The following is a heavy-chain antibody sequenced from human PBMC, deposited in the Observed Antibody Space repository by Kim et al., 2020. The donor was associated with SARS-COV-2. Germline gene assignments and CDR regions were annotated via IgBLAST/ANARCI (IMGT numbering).Heavy chain of an antibody. Sequence: GGSLRLSCAASGFTFSSYEMNWVRQAPGKGLEWVSYISSSGSTIYYADSVKGRFTISRDNAKNSLYLQMNSLRAEDTAVYYCASGDSYDSSGYDAFDIWGQGTMVTVSS. D-gene: IGHD3-22*01. CDR2: ISSSGSTI. V-gene: IGHV3-48*03. CDR3: ASGDSYDSSGYDAFDI. CDR1: GFTFSSYE. J-gene: IGHJ3*02.